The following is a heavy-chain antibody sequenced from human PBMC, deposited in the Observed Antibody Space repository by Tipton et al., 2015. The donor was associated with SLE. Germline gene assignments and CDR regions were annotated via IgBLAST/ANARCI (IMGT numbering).Heavy chain of an antibody. Sequence: QLVQSGAEVQKPGASVKVSCKASGYTFSKFGISWVRQAPGQGLEWMGCISTYNGDTRYSQKFQGKVTMTTDTSTTTVYLELRNLTSDDAAVYYCARVGDYYNSGSRVFDHWGQGILVTVSS. V-gene: IGHV1-18*01. CDR2: ISTYNGDT. D-gene: IGHD3-10*01. CDR1: GYTFSKFG. CDR3: ARVGDYYNSGSRVFDH. J-gene: IGHJ4*02.